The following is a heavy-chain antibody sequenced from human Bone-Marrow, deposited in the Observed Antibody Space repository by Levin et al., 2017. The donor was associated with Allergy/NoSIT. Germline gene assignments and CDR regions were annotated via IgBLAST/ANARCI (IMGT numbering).Heavy chain of an antibody. V-gene: IGHV4-59*01. CDR3: ARRLAAHDYFGMDV. J-gene: IGHJ6*02. Sequence: SETLSLTCSVSGGSLTSYYWSWIRQPPGKGLEWIGCIYYSGNTNYNPSLKSRVTMSLDTSKNQFSLILSSVTAADTAVYYCARRLAAHDYFGMDVWGQGTTVTVSS. CDR2: IYYSGNT. CDR1: GGSLTSYY. D-gene: IGHD2-15*01.